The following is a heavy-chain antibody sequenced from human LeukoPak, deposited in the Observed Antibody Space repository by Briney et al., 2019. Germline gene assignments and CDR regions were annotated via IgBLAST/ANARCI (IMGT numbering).Heavy chain of an antibody. Sequence: SETLSLTCTVSGGSISSSSYYWGWIRQPPGKGLEWIGSIYCSGSTYYNPSLKSRVTISVDTSKNQFSLKLSSVTAADTSVYYCARQTSSYYYYMDVWGKGTTVTISS. CDR3: ARQTSSYYYYMDV. CDR2: IYCSGST. V-gene: IGHV4-39*01. J-gene: IGHJ6*03. CDR1: GGSISSSSYY.